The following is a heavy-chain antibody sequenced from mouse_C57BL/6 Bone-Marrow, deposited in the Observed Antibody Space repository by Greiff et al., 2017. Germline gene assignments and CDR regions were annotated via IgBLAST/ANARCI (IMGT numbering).Heavy chain of an antibody. Sequence: QVQLQQPGAELVRPGTSVKLSCKASGYTFTSYWMHWVKQRPGQGLEWIGVIDPSYSYTNYNQKFKGKATLTVDTSSSTAYMQLRSLTSEDSAVYYCARAGVYYGSSVAWFAYWGQGTLVTVSA. CDR2: IDPSYSYT. CDR1: GYTFTSYW. V-gene: IGHV1-59*01. J-gene: IGHJ3*01. D-gene: IGHD1-1*01. CDR3: ARAGVYYGSSVAWFAY.